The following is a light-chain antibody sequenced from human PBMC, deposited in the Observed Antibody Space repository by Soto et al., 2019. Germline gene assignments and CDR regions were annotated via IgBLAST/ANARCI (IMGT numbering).Light chain of an antibody. V-gene: IGKV3-20*01. J-gene: IGKJ5*01. CDR2: GAS. CDR3: QQYGSSPIT. Sequence: GWTKNTGTLSLSPGESPTLSCRVSQSVSNNYLAWYQQKPGQAPRLLIYGASNRATGIPDRFSGSGSGTDFTLTISRLEPEDFAVYYCQQYGSSPITFGQGARLAIK. CDR1: QSVSNNY.